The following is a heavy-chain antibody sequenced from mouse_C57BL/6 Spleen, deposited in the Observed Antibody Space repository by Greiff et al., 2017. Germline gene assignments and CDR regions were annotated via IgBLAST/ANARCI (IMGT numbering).Heavy chain of an antibody. J-gene: IGHJ4*01. CDR3: ARRAATYAMDY. Sequence: VQLQESGAELVRPGTSVKMSCKASGYTFTNYWIGWAKQRPGHGLEWIGDIYPGGGYTNYNEKFKGKATLTADKSSSTAYRQFSSLTSEDSAIYYCARRAATYAMDYWGQGTSVTVSS. CDR2: IYPGGGYT. D-gene: IGHD3-1*01. CDR1: GYTFTNYW. V-gene: IGHV1-63*01.